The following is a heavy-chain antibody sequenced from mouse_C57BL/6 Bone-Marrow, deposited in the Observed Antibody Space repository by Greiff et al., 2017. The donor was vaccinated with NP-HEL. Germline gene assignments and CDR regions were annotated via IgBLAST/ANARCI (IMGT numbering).Heavy chain of an antibody. Sequence: VQLKESGAELVRPGASVKLSCTASGFNIKDDYMHWVKQRPEQGLEWIGWIDPENGDTEYASKFQGKATITADTSSNTAYLQLSSLTSEDTAVYYCTTIPYYYGSDWYFDVWGTGTTVTVSS. CDR3: TTIPYYYGSDWYFDV. CDR1: GFNIKDDY. D-gene: IGHD1-1*01. CDR2: IDPENGDT. V-gene: IGHV14-4*01. J-gene: IGHJ1*03.